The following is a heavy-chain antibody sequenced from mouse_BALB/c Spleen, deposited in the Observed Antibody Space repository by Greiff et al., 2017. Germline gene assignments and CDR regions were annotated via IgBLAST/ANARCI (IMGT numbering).Heavy chain of an antibody. J-gene: IGHJ4*01. CDR3: ARWLLGDYYAMDY. CDR1: GYAFTNYL. Sequence: QVQLQQSGAELVRPGTSVKVSCKASGYAFTNYLIEWVKQRPGQGLEWIGVINPGSGGTNYNEKFKGKATLTADKSSSTAYMQLSSLTSDDSAVYFCARWLLGDYYAMDYWGQGTSVTVSS. V-gene: IGHV1-54*01. D-gene: IGHD2-3*01. CDR2: INPGSGGT.